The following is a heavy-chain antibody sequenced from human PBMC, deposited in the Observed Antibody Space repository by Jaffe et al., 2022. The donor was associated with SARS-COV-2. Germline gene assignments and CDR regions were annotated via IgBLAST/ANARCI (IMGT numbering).Heavy chain of an antibody. D-gene: IGHD6-6*01. CDR2: ISSSSSYI. CDR1: GFSFSSYS. J-gene: IGHJ4*02. V-gene: IGHV3-21*01. Sequence: EVQLVESGGGLVKPGKSLRLSCAASGFSFSSYSMNWVRQAAGKGLEWVSSISSSSSYIYYADSVKGRFTISRDNAKNSLFLQINSLRAEDTAVYYCALGEYSSPFDYWGQGTLVTVSS. CDR3: ALGEYSSPFDY.